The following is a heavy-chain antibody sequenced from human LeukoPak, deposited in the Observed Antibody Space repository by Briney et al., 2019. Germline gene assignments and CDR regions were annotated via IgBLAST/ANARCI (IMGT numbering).Heavy chain of an antibody. CDR2: VSLDGIT. V-gene: IGHV4-4*02. Sequence: PSETLSLTCVFSGDSISDDSVNKNNWLNWVRQAPGKGLEWIGDVSLDGITNYNPSLLGRVTISLDKSAKQVSLRLTSVTAADTAIYYCARDSSAPRSYFALDVWGQGTTVTVSS. J-gene: IGHJ6*01. CDR1: GDSISDDSVNKNNW. D-gene: IGHD6-19*01. CDR3: ARDSSAPRSYFALDV.